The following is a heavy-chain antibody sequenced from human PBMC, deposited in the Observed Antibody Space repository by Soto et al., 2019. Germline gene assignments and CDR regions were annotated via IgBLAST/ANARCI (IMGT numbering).Heavy chain of an antibody. V-gene: IGHV1-3*01. J-gene: IGHJ6*02. CDR2: INAGNGNT. CDR3: ARDLGATKPYYYYYGMDV. D-gene: IGHD1-26*01. CDR1: GYTFTSYA. Sequence: ASVKVSCKASGYTFTSYAMHWVRQAPGPRPEWMGWINAGNGNTKYSQKFQGRVTITRDTSASTAYKELSSPRSEDTAVYYCARDLGATKPYYYYYGMDVWGQGTTVTVSS.